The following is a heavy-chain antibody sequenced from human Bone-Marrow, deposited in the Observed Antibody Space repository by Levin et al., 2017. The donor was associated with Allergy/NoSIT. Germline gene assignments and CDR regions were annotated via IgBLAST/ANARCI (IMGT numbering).Heavy chain of an antibody. CDR3: ARRMPSISYYFDC. CDR2: FSGSSATT. Sequence: HPGGSLRLSCAASGFTFSDYAMSWVRQTPGKGLEWVSTFSGSSATTYYADSVKGRFTISRDNSQNTLYLQMSSLRAEDTAVYYCARRMPSISYYFDCWGQGTLVTVSS. V-gene: IGHV3-23*01. CDR1: GFTFSDYA. D-gene: IGHD2-2*01. J-gene: IGHJ4*02.